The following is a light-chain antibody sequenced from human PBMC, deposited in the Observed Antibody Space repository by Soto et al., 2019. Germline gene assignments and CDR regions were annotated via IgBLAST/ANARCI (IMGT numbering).Light chain of an antibody. CDR2: DNN. CDR1: SSNIGNNY. V-gene: IGLV1-51*01. Sequence: QSVLTQPPSVSAAPGQKVTISCSGSSSNIGNNYVSWYQQLPGTAPKLLIYDNNKRPSGIPDRFSGSKSGTSATLGITGLQTGGKADYYCGTWDSRLRAYVFGTGTKLTVL. J-gene: IGLJ1*01. CDR3: GTWDSRLRAYV.